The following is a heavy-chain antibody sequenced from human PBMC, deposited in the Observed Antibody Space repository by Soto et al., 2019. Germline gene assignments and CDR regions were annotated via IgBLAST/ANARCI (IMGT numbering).Heavy chain of an antibody. V-gene: IGHV3-30*18. CDR3: AKVGPSPLGWYLYYGMDV. Sequence: TGGSLRLSCAASGFTFSSYGMHWVRQAPGKGLEWVAVISYDGSNKYYADSVKGRFTISRDNSKNTLYLQMNSLRAEDTAVYYCAKVGPSPLGWYLYYGMDVWGQGTTVTVSS. D-gene: IGHD6-19*01. J-gene: IGHJ6*02. CDR1: GFTFSSYG. CDR2: ISYDGSNK.